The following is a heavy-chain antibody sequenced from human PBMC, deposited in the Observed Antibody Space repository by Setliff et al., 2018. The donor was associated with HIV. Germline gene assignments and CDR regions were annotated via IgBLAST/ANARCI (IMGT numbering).Heavy chain of an antibody. V-gene: IGHV4-4*07. CDR3: ARQTATGTSATFDS. CDR1: GGSIRDYY. Sequence: SETLSLTCRVSGGSIRDYYWNWIRQPAGKGLEWIGRIYSYGTTQCEPSLKNRCTMSIDPSKNQFSLRLSSVTAAYTAVYYCARQTATGTSATFDSWGQGSLVTVSS. J-gene: IGHJ4*02. CDR2: IYSYGTT. D-gene: IGHD2-21*02.